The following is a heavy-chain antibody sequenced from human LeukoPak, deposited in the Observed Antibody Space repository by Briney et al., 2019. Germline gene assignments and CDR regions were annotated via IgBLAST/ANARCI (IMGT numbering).Heavy chain of an antibody. Sequence: PGGSLRLSCTASGLTFSTSGFNWVRQAPGRGLEWVASIGPTGSDRYHADSIKGRFTISRDNASNFLYLQMSSLRAEDTAVYYCATETNGRHYDYWGQGTRLTVSS. CDR2: IGPTGSDR. J-gene: IGHJ4*02. V-gene: IGHV3-21*06. D-gene: IGHD1-14*01. CDR1: GLTFSTSG. CDR3: ATETNGRHYDY.